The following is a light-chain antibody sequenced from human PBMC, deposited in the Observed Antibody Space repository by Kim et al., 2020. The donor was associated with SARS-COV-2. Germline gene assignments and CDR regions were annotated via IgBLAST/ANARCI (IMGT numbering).Light chain of an antibody. V-gene: IGLV2-23*01. CDR3: CSYAGSGTWV. J-gene: IGLJ3*02. CDR1: SSDVGSYNL. CDR2: EGT. Sequence: GQSITISCSGASSDVGSYNLVSWYQQHPGKAPKLMIYEGTKRPSGVSNRFSASKSGNTASLTISGLQAEDEADYYCCSYAGSGTWVFGGGTRLTVL.